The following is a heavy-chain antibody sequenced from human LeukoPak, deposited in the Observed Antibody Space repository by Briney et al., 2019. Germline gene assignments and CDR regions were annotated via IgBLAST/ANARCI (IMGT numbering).Heavy chain of an antibody. CDR1: GFTFSSYS. J-gene: IGHJ4*02. CDR3: ARDSADWNGPYFDY. D-gene: IGHD1-1*01. CDR2: ISSSSSHI. V-gene: IGHV3-21*01. Sequence: GGSLRLSCAASGFTFSSYSMNWVRQAPGKGLEWVSSISSSSSHIYYADSVKGRFTISRDNAKNSLYLQMNSLRAEDTAVYYCARDSADWNGPYFDYWGQGTLVTVSS.